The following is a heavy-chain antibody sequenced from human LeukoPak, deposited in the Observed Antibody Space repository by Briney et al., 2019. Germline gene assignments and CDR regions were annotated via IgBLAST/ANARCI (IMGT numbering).Heavy chain of an antibody. CDR3: ARGERYCSSTSCYYNWFDP. Sequence: SETLSLTCTVSGVSISSYYWSWIRQPPGKGLEWIGYIYYSGSTNYNPSLKSRVTISVDTSKNQFSLKLSSVTAADTAVYYCARGERYCSSTSCYYNWFDPWGQGTLVTVSS. J-gene: IGHJ5*02. CDR1: GVSISSYY. V-gene: IGHV4-59*01. CDR2: IYYSGST. D-gene: IGHD2-2*01.